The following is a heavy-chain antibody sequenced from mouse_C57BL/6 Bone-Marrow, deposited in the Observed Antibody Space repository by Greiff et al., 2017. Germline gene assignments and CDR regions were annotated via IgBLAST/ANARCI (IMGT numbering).Heavy chain of an antibody. V-gene: IGHV1-80*01. CDR2: IYPGDGDT. D-gene: IGHD1-1*01. Sequence: QVQLQQSGAELVKPGASVKISCKASGYAFSRYWMNWVKQRPGKGLEWIGQIYPGDGDTNYNGKFKGKATLTADKSSSTAYMQLSSLTSEDSAVYFCARLITTVVGGYFEVWGTGTTVTVSS. J-gene: IGHJ1*03. CDR3: ARLITTVVGGYFEV. CDR1: GYAFSRYW.